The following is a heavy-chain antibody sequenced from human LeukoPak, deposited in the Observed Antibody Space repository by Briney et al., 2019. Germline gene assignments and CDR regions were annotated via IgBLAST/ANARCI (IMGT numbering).Heavy chain of an antibody. J-gene: IGHJ6*02. D-gene: IGHD3-22*01. V-gene: IGHV1-69*13. CDR2: IIPIFGTA. Sequence: ASVKVSCKASGGTFSSYAISCVRQAPGQGLEWMGGIIPIFGTANYAQKFQGRVTITADESTSTAYMELSSLRSEDTAVYYCARSAYYYDSSGYYYPLDYYYGMDVWGQGTTVTVSS. CDR1: GGTFSSYA. CDR3: ARSAYYYDSSGYYYPLDYYYGMDV.